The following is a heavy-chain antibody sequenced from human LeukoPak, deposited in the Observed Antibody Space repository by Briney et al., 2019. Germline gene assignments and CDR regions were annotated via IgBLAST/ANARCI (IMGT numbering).Heavy chain of an antibody. V-gene: IGHV3-23*01. J-gene: IGHJ4*02. CDR2: ISGSGGST. D-gene: IGHD1-20*01. CDR1: AFIFRRYA. CDR3: AKPKDNSLYCFDY. Sequence: GGSLRLSCAASAFIFRRYAMSWVRQAGGKGLEWVSAISGSGGSTYYADSVKGRFTISRDNSKNTLYLQMSSLRAEDTAVYYCAKPKDNSLYCFDYWGQGTLVTVSS.